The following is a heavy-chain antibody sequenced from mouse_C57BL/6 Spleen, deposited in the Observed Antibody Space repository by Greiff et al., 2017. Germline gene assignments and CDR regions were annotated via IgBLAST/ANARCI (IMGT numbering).Heavy chain of an antibody. V-gene: IGHV7-3*01. CDR3: ARYDGSSYSAWFAY. D-gene: IGHD1-1*01. Sequence: EVQGVESGGGLVQPGGSLSLSCAASGFTFTDYYMSWVRQPPGKALEWLGFIRNKANGYTTEYSASVKGRFTISRANSQSILYHQMNALRAEDSATYYCARYDGSSYSAWFAYWGQGTLVTVSA. CDR1: GFTFTDYY. J-gene: IGHJ3*01. CDR2: IRNKANGYTT.